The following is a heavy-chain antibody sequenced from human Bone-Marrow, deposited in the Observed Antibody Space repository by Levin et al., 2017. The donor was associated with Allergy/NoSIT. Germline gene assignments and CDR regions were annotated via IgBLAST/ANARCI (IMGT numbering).Heavy chain of an antibody. J-gene: IGHJ4*02. CDR1: GFTVSNNY. CDR3: ARNSDRSGGRSYWV. CDR2: IYSVGTT. D-gene: IGHD2-15*01. V-gene: IGHV3-53*01. Sequence: PGGSLRLSCAASGFTVSNNYMRWVRQAPGKGLEWVSLIYSVGTTYYADSVKGRFTISRDNSKNTVYLQMNSLRAEDTAVYYCARNSDRSGGRSYWVWGQGTLVTVSS.